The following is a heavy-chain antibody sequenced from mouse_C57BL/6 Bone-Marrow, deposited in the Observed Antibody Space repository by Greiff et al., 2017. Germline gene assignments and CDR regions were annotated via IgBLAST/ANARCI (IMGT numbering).Heavy chain of an antibody. J-gene: IGHJ1*03. Sequence: QVQLKQPGAELVRPGTSVKLSCKASGYTFTSYWMHWVKQRPGQGLEWIGVIDPSDSYTNYNQKFKGKATLTVDTSSSTAYMRLSSLTSEDSAVYYWARGAGSSPYWYFDVWGTGTTVTVSS. D-gene: IGHD1-1*01. CDR3: ARGAGSSPYWYFDV. CDR1: GYTFTSYW. V-gene: IGHV1-59*01. CDR2: IDPSDSYT.